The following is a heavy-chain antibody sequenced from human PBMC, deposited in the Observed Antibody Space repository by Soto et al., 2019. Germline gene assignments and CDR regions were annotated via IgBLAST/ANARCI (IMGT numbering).Heavy chain of an antibody. Sequence: PSETLSLTCTVSGGSISSGDYYWSWIRQPPGKGLEWIGYIYYSGSTNYNPSLKSRVTISVDTSKNQFPLKLSSVTAADTAVYYCARDRGYVDYLWGTYLSRGYCEKWGRGTLVTVSS. CDR2: IYYSGST. CDR3: ARDRGYVDYLWGTYLSRGYCEK. CDR1: GGSISSGDYY. J-gene: IGHJ4*02. D-gene: IGHD3-16*01. V-gene: IGHV4-61*08.